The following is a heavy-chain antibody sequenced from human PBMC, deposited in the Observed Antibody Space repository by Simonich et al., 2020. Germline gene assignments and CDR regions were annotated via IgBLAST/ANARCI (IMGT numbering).Heavy chain of an antibody. D-gene: IGHD6-6*01. CDR1: GFTFSSYA. Sequence: GGGVVQPGRSLRLSCAASGFTFSSYAMHWVGQAPGKGLEWVAVISYDGSNKYYADSVKGRFTISSDNSKNTLYLQMNSLRAEDTAVYYCARDLGSSYYFGYWGQGTLVTVSS. CDR2: ISYDGSNK. CDR3: ARDLGSSYYFGY. J-gene: IGHJ4*02. V-gene: IGHV3-30*07.